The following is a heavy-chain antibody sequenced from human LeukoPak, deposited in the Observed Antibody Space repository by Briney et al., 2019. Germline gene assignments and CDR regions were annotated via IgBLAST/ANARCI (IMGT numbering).Heavy chain of an antibody. CDR3: ASYCSGGSCYASESDY. V-gene: IGHV3-33*01. D-gene: IGHD2-15*01. CDR1: GFTFSSYG. CDR2: IWYDGSNK. J-gene: IGHJ4*02. Sequence: GGSLRLSCAASGFTFSSYGMHWVRQAPGKGLEWVAVIWYDGSNKYYADSVKGRFTISRDNSKNTLYLQMNSLRAEDTAVYYCASYCSGGSCYASESDYWGQGTLVTVSS.